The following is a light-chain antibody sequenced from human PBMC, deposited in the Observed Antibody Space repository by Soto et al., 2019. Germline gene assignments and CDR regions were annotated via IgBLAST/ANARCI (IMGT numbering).Light chain of an antibody. J-gene: IGKJ5*01. CDR3: MQALQSLT. V-gene: IGKV2-28*01. Sequence: EIVMTQSPLTLPVTPGEPASISCRSSQSLLYNNTYNYLDWYVQKPGQSPQLLIYFGSNRAPGVPDRFSGSGSGTDFTLKINRVEAEDVGTYYCMQALQSLTFGLGTRLEIQ. CDR1: QSLLYNNTYNY. CDR2: FGS.